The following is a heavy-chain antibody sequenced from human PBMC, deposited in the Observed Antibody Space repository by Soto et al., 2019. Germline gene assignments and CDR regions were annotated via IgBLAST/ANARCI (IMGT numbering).Heavy chain of an antibody. CDR1: GQSFSGHS. CDR3: ARGSGIVALPGELEDVKYDY. Sequence: QVQLQQWGAGLVKPSETLSLSCAVYGQSFSGHSWAWIRQPPGKGLEWIGEINESGSTYYNPSLKSRVTISTDTSKNQFSLKLSSVSAADTDAYFCARGSGIVALPGELEDVKYDYWGQGTLGNVSS. D-gene: IGHD1-1*01. V-gene: IGHV4-34*01. J-gene: IGHJ4*02. CDR2: INESGST.